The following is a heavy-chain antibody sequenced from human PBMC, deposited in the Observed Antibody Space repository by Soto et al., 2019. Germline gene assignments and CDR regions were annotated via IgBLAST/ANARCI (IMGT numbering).Heavy chain of an antibody. CDR1: GGSISSYY. D-gene: IGHD4-17*01. Sequence: QVQLQESGPGLVKPSETLSLTCTVSGGSISSYYWSWIRQPPGKGLEWIGYIYYSGSTNYNPSLKSRITLSVDTSKNQFSLKLSSVTAADTAVYYCARRYGDCFDYWGRGTLVTVSS. CDR3: ARRYGDCFDY. CDR2: IYYSGST. V-gene: IGHV4-59*08. J-gene: IGHJ4*02.